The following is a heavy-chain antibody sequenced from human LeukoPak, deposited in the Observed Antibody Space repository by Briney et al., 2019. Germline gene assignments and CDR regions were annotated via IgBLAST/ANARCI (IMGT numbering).Heavy chain of an antibody. CDR2: ISGSGGST. V-gene: IGHV3-23*01. D-gene: IGHD5-24*01. CDR1: GFIFNSYA. J-gene: IGHJ3*02. Sequence: GGSLRLSCAASGFIFNSYAMSWVRQASGKGLEWVSTISGSGGSTYYADSVKGRFTISRDNSKNTLYLQMNSLRAEDTAVYYCARDGVEMATITGAFDIWGQGTMVTVSS. CDR3: ARDGVEMATITGAFDI.